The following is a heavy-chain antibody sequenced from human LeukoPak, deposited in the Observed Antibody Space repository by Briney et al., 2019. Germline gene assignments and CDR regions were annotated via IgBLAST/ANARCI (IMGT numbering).Heavy chain of an antibody. J-gene: IGHJ6*04. CDR1: GFSFSYYI. D-gene: IGHD3-10*02. Sequence: GGSLRLSCSASGFSFSYYIMNWVRQAPGKGLEWVSYISSSGSTIYYADSVKGRFTISRDNAKNSLYLQMNSLRAEDTAVYYCAELGITMIGGVWGKGTTVTISS. CDR3: AELGITMIGGV. V-gene: IGHV3-48*04. CDR2: ISSSGSTI.